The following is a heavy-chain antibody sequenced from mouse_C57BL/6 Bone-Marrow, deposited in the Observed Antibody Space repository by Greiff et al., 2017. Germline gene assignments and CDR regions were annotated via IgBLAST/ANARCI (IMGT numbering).Heavy chain of an antibody. CDR3: ARRIHYGSSQYYFAMGY. J-gene: IGHJ4*01. CDR1: GFSLTSYG. D-gene: IGHD1-1*01. Sequence: QVQLKESGPGLVQPSQSLSITCTVSGFSLTSYGVHWVRQSPGKGLEWLGVIWRGGSTAYNAAFISRLSISKDNSKSPVSFKMNSLQADDTAIYYCARRIHYGSSQYYFAMGYWGQGASVTVAS. CDR2: IWRGGST. V-gene: IGHV2-2*01.